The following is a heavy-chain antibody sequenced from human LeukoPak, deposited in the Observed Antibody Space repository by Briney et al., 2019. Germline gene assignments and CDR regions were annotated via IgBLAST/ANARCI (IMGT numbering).Heavy chain of an antibody. D-gene: IGHD3-10*01. Sequence: ASVKVSCKASGYTFTSYDTNWVRQATGQGLEWMGWMNPNSGNTGYAQKFQGRVTMTRNTSISTAYMELSSLRSEDTAVYYCARGCGVRGVIIYYYYYMDVWGKGTTVTISS. V-gene: IGHV1-8*01. J-gene: IGHJ6*03. CDR3: ARGCGVRGVIIYYYYYMDV. CDR2: MNPNSGNT. CDR1: GYTFTSYD.